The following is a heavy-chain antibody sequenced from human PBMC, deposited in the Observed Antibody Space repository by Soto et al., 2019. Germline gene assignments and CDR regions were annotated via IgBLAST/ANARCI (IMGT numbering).Heavy chain of an antibody. J-gene: IGHJ4*02. CDR2: MSSDGSNT. D-gene: IGHD5-18*01. V-gene: IGHV3-30*18. CDR3: TKSHSTALVPYNFDY. Sequence: QVRLMESGGGVVQPGTSLRLSCAASGFTFSSYAIHWVRQAPGKGLEWVAFMSSDGSNTFYADSVRCRFTVSRDNSKSTLYLQMNGLMPEDTAVYYCTKSHSTALVPYNFDYWCQGTLVTVSS. CDR1: GFTFSSYA.